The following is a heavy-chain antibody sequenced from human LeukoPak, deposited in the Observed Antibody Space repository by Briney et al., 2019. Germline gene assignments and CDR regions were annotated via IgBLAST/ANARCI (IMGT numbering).Heavy chain of an antibody. J-gene: IGHJ6*03. Sequence: PGGSLRLSCAASGFTFDDYAMHWVRQAPGKGLEWVSLISWDGGSTYYADSVKGRFTIFRDNSKNSLYLQMNSLRAEDTALYYCAKGNLESDYYYYYMDVWGKGTTVTVSS. CDR1: GFTFDDYA. CDR2: ISWDGGST. D-gene: IGHD3-3*01. CDR3: AKGNLESDYYYYYMDV. V-gene: IGHV3-43D*04.